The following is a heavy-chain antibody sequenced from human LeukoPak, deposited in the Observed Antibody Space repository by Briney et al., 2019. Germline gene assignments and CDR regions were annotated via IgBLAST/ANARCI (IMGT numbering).Heavy chain of an antibody. J-gene: IGHJ6*03. CDR3: ARDPPSYYDFWSRDYYMDV. D-gene: IGHD3-3*01. Sequence: ASVKVSCKASAYTFTGYYMHWVRQAPGQGLEWMGWINPNSGGTNYAQKFQGRVTMTRDTSISTAYMELSRLRSDDTAVYYCARDPPSYYDFWSRDYYMDVWGKGTTVTVSS. CDR2: INPNSGGT. CDR1: AYTFTGYY. V-gene: IGHV1-2*02.